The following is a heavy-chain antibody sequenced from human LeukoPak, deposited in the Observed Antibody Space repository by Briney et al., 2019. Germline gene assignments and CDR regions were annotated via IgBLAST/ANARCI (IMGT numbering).Heavy chain of an antibody. J-gene: IGHJ6*02. Sequence: SETLSLTCTVSGGSISSSSYYWGWIRQPPGKGLEWIGSIYYSGSTYYNPSLKSRVTISVDTSKTQFSLKLSSVTAADTAVYYCARDGGLGHCSSTSCPGDGLDVWGQGTTVTVSS. D-gene: IGHD2-2*03. CDR2: IYYSGST. V-gene: IGHV4-39*07. CDR1: GGSISSSSYY. CDR3: ARDGGLGHCSSTSCPGDGLDV.